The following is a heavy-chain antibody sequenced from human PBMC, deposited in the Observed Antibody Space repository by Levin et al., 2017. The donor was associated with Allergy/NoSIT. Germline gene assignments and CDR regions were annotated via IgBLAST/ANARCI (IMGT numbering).Heavy chain of an antibody. CDR3: ASWAMYHYDRSAFDYFYYAMDV. J-gene: IGHJ6*02. Sequence: SGESLKISCAASGILFSSYDMNWVRQAPGKGLEWVSSISAGGNYIYYADSVKGRFTISRDNAKNSLFLQMNSLRAEDTALYYCASWAMYHYDRSAFDYFYYAMDVWGQGTTVTVSS. D-gene: IGHD3-22*01. CDR1: GILFSSYD. CDR2: ISAGGNYI. V-gene: IGHV3-21*01.